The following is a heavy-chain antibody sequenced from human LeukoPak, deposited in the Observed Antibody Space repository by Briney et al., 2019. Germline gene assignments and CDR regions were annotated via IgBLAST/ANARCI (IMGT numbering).Heavy chain of an antibody. Sequence: GGSLRLSCAASGFTVSSNYMSWVRQAPGKGLEWVSVIYSGGSTYYADSVKGRFTISRDNSKNTLYLQMNSLRAEDTAVYYCARERVIAAAGDGFDSWGQGTLVTVSS. CDR1: GFTVSSNY. J-gene: IGHJ4*02. CDR2: IYSGGST. CDR3: ARERVIAAAGDGFDS. D-gene: IGHD2-21*01. V-gene: IGHV3-66*01.